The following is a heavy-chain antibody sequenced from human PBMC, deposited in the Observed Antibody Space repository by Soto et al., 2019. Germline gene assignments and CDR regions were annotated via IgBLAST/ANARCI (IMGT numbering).Heavy chain of an antibody. CDR3: ARRPPGSSWSAFDY. Sequence: GGSLRLSCAVSGFTFSNYWMSWVRQAPGKGLEWVASIKQDGSDKYYVDSVKGRFTISRDNAKNSLYLQMNSLRAEDTAVYYCARRPPGSSWSAFDYWGQGTLVTVSS. V-gene: IGHV3-7*01. D-gene: IGHD6-13*01. CDR2: IKQDGSDK. J-gene: IGHJ4*02. CDR1: GFTFSNYW.